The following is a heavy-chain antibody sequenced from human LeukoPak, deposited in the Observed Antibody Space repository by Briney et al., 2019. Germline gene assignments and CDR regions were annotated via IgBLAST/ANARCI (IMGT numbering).Heavy chain of an antibody. J-gene: IGHJ4*02. CDR2: ISSGSSTI. V-gene: IGHV3-48*04. D-gene: IGHD4-11*01. Sequence: GGSLRLSCAASGFTFSTYTLNWVRQAPGKGLEWVSYISSGSSTIYYADSVKGRFTISRDNAKNSLYLEMNSLRVEDTAVYYCARADYRNYGLDYWGQGTLVTASS. CDR3: ARADYRNYGLDY. CDR1: GFTFSTYT.